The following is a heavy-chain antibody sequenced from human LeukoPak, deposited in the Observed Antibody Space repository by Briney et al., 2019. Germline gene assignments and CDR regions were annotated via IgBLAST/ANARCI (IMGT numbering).Heavy chain of an antibody. CDR3: TRELRGIASHYHGMDV. Sequence: GGSLRLSCVASGFSFSTYDMYWVRQAAGRGLEWVSALGTNGDSYYLGSVKGRSTISRDDGKNSLYLQMNSLGVEDTAVYYCTRELRGIASHYHGMDVWGQGTTVTVSS. CDR2: LGTNGDS. CDR1: GFSFSTYD. D-gene: IGHD6-6*01. V-gene: IGHV3-13*01. J-gene: IGHJ6*02.